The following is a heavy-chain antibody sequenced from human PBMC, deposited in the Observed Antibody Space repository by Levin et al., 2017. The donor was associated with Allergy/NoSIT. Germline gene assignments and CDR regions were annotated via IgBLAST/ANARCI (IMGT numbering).Heavy chain of an antibody. D-gene: IGHD2-2*01. CDR1: GGSFSAYY. J-gene: IGHJ4*02. CDR3: ARELGYCTSTSCYGGTFDY. CDR2: INHSGST. Sequence: SETLSLTCAVYGGSFSAYYWSWIRQPPGKGLEWIGEINHSGSTQYNPSLKSRVTISLDTSKNQFSLKLTSVTAADTAVYYCARELGYCTSTSCYGGTFDYWGQGTLVTVSS. V-gene: IGHV4-34*01.